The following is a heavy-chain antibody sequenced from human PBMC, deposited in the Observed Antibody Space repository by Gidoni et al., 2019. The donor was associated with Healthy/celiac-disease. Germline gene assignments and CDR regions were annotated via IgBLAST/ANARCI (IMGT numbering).Heavy chain of an antibody. J-gene: IGHJ4*02. CDR2: ISSSSSYI. CDR3: ARDQFGIYGGNPPDFDY. CDR1: GFTFSSYR. Sequence: EVQLVESGGGLVKPGGSLRLSCAASGFTFSSYRMNWVRQAPGKGLEWVSSISSSSSYIYYADSVKGRFTISRDNAKNSLYLQMNSLRAEDTAVYYCARDQFGIYGGNPPDFDYWGQGTLVTVSS. D-gene: IGHD4-17*01. V-gene: IGHV3-21*01.